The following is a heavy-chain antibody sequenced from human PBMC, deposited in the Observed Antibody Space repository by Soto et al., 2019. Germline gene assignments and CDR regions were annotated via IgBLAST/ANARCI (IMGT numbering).Heavy chain of an antibody. D-gene: IGHD4-17*01. CDR1: GVTFSSYA. CDR3: AKDSDYGDYGNVGYFDY. V-gene: IGHV3-23*01. J-gene: IGHJ4*02. Sequence: PGGSLRLSCAASGVTFSSYAMSWVRQAPGKGLEWVSAISGSGGSTYYADSVKGRFTISRDNSKNTLYLQMNSLRAEDTAVYYCAKDSDYGDYGNVGYFDYWGQGTLVTVSS. CDR2: ISGSGGST.